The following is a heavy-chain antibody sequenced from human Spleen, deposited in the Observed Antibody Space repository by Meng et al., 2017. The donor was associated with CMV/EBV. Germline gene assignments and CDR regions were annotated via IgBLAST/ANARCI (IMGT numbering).Heavy chain of an antibody. Sequence: SETLSLTCAVYGGSFSSSYWTWIRQSPGKGLEWIGEVNHGGGTNYNPSLKSRVTISVDKSKNQFSLRLTSVTAADTAVYYCARGSYYDFWSGYYTLYYYYYGMDVWGQGTTVTVSS. V-gene: IGHV4-34*01. CDR3: ARGSYYDFWSGYYTLYYYYYGMDV. J-gene: IGHJ6*02. CDR1: GGSFSSSY. D-gene: IGHD3-3*01. CDR2: VNHGGGT.